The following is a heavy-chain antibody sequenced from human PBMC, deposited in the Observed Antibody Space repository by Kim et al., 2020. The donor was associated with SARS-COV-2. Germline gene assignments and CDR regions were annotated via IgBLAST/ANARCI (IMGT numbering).Heavy chain of an antibody. CDR3: ARADCSGGSCYSGLDY. CDR2: IYYSGST. CDR1: GGSISSYY. V-gene: IGHV4-59*01. J-gene: IGHJ4*02. Sequence: SETLSLTCTVSGGSISSYYWSWIRQPPGKGLEWIGYIYYSGSTNYNPSLKSRVTISVDTSKNQFSLKLSSVTAADTAVYYCARADCSGGSCYSGLDYWGQGTLVTVSS. D-gene: IGHD2-15*01.